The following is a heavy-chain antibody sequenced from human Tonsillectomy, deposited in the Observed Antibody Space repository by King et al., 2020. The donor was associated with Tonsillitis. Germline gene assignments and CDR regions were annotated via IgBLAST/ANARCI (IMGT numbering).Heavy chain of an antibody. CDR3: ARDRDDFWSGYYYV. D-gene: IGHD3-3*01. Sequence: VQLVESGGGLVKPGGSLRLSFAASGFTFSNYKMHWVRQAPGKGLEWVSSITSCSSYIYYADSVKGRFTISRDNAKNSLYLQMNSLRAEDTAVYHCARDRDDFWSGYYYVWGQGTLVTVSS. J-gene: IGHJ4*02. CDR1: GFTFSNYK. V-gene: IGHV3-21*01. CDR2: ITSCSSYI.